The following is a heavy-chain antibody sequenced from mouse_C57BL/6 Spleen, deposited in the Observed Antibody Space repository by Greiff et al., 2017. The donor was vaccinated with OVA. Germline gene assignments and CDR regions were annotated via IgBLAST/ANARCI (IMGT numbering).Heavy chain of an antibody. CDR1: GYSITSGYY. V-gene: IGHV3-6*01. Sequence: EVKLLESGPGLVKPSQSLSLTCSVTGYSITSGYYWNWIRQFPGNKLEWMGYISYDGSNNYNPSLKNRISITRDTSKNQFFLKLNSVTTEDTATYYCAREGWAHAMDYWGQGTSVTVSS. J-gene: IGHJ4*01. D-gene: IGHD3-3*01. CDR2: ISYDGSN. CDR3: AREGWAHAMDY.